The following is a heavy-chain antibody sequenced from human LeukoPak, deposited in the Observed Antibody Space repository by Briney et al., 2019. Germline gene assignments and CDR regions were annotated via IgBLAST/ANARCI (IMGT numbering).Heavy chain of an antibody. Sequence: GGSLRLSCVASGFTFTSYAMSWVRQAPGKGLVWVSRINSDGSSTSYADSVKGRFTISRDNAKNTLYLQMNSLRAEDTAVYYCARDDCSSTSCYNYYGMDVWGQGTTVTVSS. V-gene: IGHV3-74*01. D-gene: IGHD2-2*02. CDR3: ARDDCSSTSCYNYYGMDV. CDR1: GFTFTSYA. CDR2: INSDGSST. J-gene: IGHJ6*02.